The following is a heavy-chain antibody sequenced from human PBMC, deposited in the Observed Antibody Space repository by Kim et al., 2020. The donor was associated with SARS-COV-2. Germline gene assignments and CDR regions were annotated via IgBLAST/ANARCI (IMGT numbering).Heavy chain of an antibody. Sequence: GESLKISCKGSGYSFTSYWIGWVRQMPGKGLEWMGIIYPGDSDTRYSPSFQGQVTISADKSISTAYLQWSSLKASDTAMYYCARSLNREVQLWLLPDAFDIWGQGTMVTVSS. CDR2: IYPGDSDT. V-gene: IGHV5-51*01. J-gene: IGHJ3*02. D-gene: IGHD5-18*01. CDR3: ARSLNREVQLWLLPDAFDI. CDR1: GYSFTSYW.